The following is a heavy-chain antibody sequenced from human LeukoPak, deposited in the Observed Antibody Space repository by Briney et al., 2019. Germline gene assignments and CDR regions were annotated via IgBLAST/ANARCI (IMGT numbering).Heavy chain of an antibody. CDR2: IYYSGST. J-gene: IGHJ3*02. CDR1: GGSISSSSYY. CDR3: AREDGTSMDNAFDI. V-gene: IGHV4-39*07. Sequence: SETLSLTCTVSGGSISSSSYYWGWIRQPPGKGPEWIGSIYYSGSTYYNPSLKSRVTISEDPSKNQFSLKLSSVTAADTAVYYCAREDGTSMDNAFDIWGQGTMVTVSS. D-gene: IGHD5-18*01.